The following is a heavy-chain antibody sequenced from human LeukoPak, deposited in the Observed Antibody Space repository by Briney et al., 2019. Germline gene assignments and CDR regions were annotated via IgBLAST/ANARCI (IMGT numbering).Heavy chain of an antibody. D-gene: IGHD5-18*01. V-gene: IGHV3-7*01. J-gene: IGHJ4*02. CDR1: GFTFSSYW. CDR2: IKQDGSEK. Sequence: GGSLRLFCAASGFTFSSYWMSWVRQAPGKGLEWVANIKQDGSEKYYVDFVKGRFTISRDNAKNSLYLQMNSLRAEDTAVYYCARDRRKGDTAMVIGYWGQGTLVTVSS. CDR3: ARDRRKGDTAMVIGY.